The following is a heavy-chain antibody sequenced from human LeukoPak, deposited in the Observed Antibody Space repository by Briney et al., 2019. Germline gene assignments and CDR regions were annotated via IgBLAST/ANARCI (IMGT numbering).Heavy chain of an antibody. Sequence: PGGSLRLSCAASGFTFSSYSMNWVCQAPGKGLEWVSSISSSSSYIYYADSVKGRFTISRDNAKNSLYLQMNSLRAEDTAVYYCARDEDYYDSSGYYFGYWGQGTLVTVSS. V-gene: IGHV3-21*01. J-gene: IGHJ4*02. CDR1: GFTFSSYS. CDR3: ARDEDYYDSSGYYFGY. D-gene: IGHD3-22*01. CDR2: ISSSSSYI.